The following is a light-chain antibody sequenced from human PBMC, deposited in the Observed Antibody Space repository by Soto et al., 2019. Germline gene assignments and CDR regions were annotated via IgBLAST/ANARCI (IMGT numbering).Light chain of an antibody. CDR1: SSDVGSYDF. CDR2: EVS. Sequence: QSVLTQPSSVTGSAGQSITMSCTGTSSDVGSYDFVSWYQQHPGKAPKLLIYEVSNRPSGVSARFSGSKSDNTASLTISGLQAADEADYFCSSYSSSTVRYVFGSGTKVTVL. V-gene: IGLV2-14*01. J-gene: IGLJ1*01. CDR3: SSYSSSTVRYV.